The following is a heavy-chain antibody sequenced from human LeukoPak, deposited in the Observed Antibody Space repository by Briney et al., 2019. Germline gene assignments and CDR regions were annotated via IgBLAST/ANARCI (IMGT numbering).Heavy chain of an antibody. CDR2: ISYDGSNK. D-gene: IGHD6-13*01. V-gene: IGHV3-30*03. J-gene: IGHJ4*02. CDR3: ARGQQLAGTAFDY. CDR1: GFTFSSYG. Sequence: GGSLRLSCAASGFTFSSYGMHWVRQAPGKGLEWVAVISYDGSNKYYADSVKGRFTISRDNSKNTLYLQMNNLRAEDTAVYYCARGQQLAGTAFDYWGQGTLVTVSS.